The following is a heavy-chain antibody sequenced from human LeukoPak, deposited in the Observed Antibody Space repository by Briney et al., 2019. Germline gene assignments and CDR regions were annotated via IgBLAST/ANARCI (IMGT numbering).Heavy chain of an antibody. V-gene: IGHV3-13*01. CDR1: GFTFSSYD. CDR2: IGTAGDT. CDR3: AKASEQWLVPGAPSIVY. D-gene: IGHD6-19*01. Sequence: PGGSLRLSCAASGFTFSSYDMHWVRQATGKGLEWVSAIGTAGDTYYPGSVKGRFTISRDNSKNTLYLQMNSLRAEDTAVYYCAKASEQWLVPGAPSIVYWGQGTLVTVSS. J-gene: IGHJ4*02.